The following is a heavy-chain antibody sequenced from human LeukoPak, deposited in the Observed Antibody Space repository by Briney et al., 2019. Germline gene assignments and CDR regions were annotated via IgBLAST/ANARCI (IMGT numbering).Heavy chain of an antibody. Sequence: TGGALRLSCAASWFTLSRDDMHWVRPSTGKSLEWVSAICTAGAPYAPGSVKGRFTISGDNAKNSVYLQMNSLRVEDTAVYYCARDKTSMVRGVMGFGAFDIWGQGTAVTVSS. CDR1: WFTLSRDD. D-gene: IGHD3-10*01. J-gene: IGHJ3*02. CDR3: ARDKTSMVRGVMGFGAFDI. V-gene: IGHV3-13*05. CDR2: ICTAGAP.